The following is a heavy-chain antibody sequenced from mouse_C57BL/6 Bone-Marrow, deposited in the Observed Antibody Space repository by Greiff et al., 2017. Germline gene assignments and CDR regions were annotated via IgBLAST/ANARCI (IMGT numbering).Heavy chain of an antibody. J-gene: IGHJ2*01. CDR2: INPYNGDT. Sequence: VHVKQSGPELVKPGDSVKISCKASGYSFTGYFMNWVMQSHGKSLEWIGRINPYNGDTFYNQKFKGKATLTVDKSSSTAHMELRSLTSEDSAVYYCARFYYGSRNDYWGQGTTLTVSS. D-gene: IGHD1-1*01. CDR1: GYSFTGYF. V-gene: IGHV1-20*01. CDR3: ARFYYGSRNDY.